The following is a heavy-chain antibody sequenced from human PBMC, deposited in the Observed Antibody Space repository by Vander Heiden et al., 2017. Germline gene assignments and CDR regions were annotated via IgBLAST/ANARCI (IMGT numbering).Heavy chain of an antibody. CDR3: AKGSIAVEDGMDV. CDR2: ISGSGGST. Sequence: EVQLLESGGGLVQPGGSLRLSCAASGFTFSSYAMSWVRQAPGTGVEWVSAISGSGGSTYYADSVKGRFTISRDNSKNTLYLQMNSLRAEDTAVYYCAKGSIAVEDGMDVWGQGTTVTVSS. V-gene: IGHV3-23*01. D-gene: IGHD6-19*01. J-gene: IGHJ6*02. CDR1: GFTFSSYA.